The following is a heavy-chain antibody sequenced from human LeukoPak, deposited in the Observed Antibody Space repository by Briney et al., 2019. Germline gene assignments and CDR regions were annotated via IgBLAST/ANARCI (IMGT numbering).Heavy chain of an antibody. J-gene: IGHJ3*02. D-gene: IGHD3-22*01. V-gene: IGHV1-18*04. CDR1: GYTFTGYY. CDR2: ISAYNGNT. Sequence: ASVKVSCKASGYTFTGYYMHWVRQAPGQGLEWMGWISAYNGNTNYAQKLQGRVTMTTDTSTSTAYMELRSLRSDDTAVYYCARDNYYDSSGPKITRAFDIWGQGTMVTVSS. CDR3: ARDNYYDSSGPKITRAFDI.